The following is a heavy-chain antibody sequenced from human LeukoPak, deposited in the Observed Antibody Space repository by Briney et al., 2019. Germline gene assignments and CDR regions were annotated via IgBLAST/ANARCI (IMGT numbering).Heavy chain of an antibody. J-gene: IGHJ4*02. Sequence: PGRSLRLSCAASGFTFSSYAMHWVRQAPGKGLEWVAVISYDGSNKYYADSVKGRFTISRDNSKNTLYLQMNSLRAEDTAVYYCARGAGDSSSWYWSYFDYWGQGTLVTVSS. V-gene: IGHV3-30-3*01. CDR1: GFTFSSYA. D-gene: IGHD6-13*01. CDR2: ISYDGSNK. CDR3: ARGAGDSSSWYWSYFDY.